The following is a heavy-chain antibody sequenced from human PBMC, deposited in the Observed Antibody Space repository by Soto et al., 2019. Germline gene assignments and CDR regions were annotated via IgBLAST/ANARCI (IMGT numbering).Heavy chain of an antibody. CDR3: ARDLGGWPDY. CDR1: GYTFSSYY. CDR2: INPNGGST. Sequence: ASVKVSCKASGYTFSSYYMHWVRQAPGQGLEWMGIINPNGGSTTYAQKFQGGVTMTRDTSTSTVYMELSSLRSEDTAVYYCARDLGGWPDYWGQGTLVTVSS. D-gene: IGHD2-15*01. J-gene: IGHJ4*02. V-gene: IGHV1-46*01.